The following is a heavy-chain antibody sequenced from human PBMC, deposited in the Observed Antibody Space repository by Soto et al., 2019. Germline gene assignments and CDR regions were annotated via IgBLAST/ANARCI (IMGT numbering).Heavy chain of an antibody. CDR3: AKGGGSSSGRGWYYYYGMDV. CDR2: ISGSGGST. CDR1: GFTFSSYA. Sequence: GGSLRLSCAASGFTFSSYAMSWVRQAPGKGLEWVSAISGSGGSTYYADSVKGRFTISRDNSKNTLYLQMNSLRAEDTAVYYCAKGGGSSSGRGWYYYYGMDVWGQGTTVTVSS. V-gene: IGHV3-23*01. J-gene: IGHJ6*02. D-gene: IGHD6-6*01.